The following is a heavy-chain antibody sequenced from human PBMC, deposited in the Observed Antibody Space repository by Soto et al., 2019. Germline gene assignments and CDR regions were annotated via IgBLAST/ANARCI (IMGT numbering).Heavy chain of an antibody. Sequence: GASVKVSCKASGGTFSSYTISWVRQAPGQGLEWMGRIIPILGIANYAQKFQGRVTITADKSTSTAYMELSSLRSEDTAVYYCARDTIAAAGPGWFDPWGQGTLVTVSS. CDR1: GGTFSSYT. CDR2: IIPILGIA. V-gene: IGHV1-69*04. D-gene: IGHD6-13*01. J-gene: IGHJ5*02. CDR3: ARDTIAAAGPGWFDP.